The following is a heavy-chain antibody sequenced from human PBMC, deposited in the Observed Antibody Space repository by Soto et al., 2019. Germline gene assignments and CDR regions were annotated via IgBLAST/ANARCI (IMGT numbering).Heavy chain of an antibody. J-gene: IGHJ5*02. Sequence: GGSLRLSCAASGFTFSSYSMNWVRQAPGKGLEWVSSISSSSSSIYYADSVKGRFTISRDNAKNSLYLQMNSLRAEDTAVYYCARDPSPYDISWFDPWGQGTLVTVSS. CDR1: GFTFSSYS. CDR3: ARDPSPYDISWFDP. CDR2: ISSSSSSI. V-gene: IGHV3-21*01. D-gene: IGHD3-22*01.